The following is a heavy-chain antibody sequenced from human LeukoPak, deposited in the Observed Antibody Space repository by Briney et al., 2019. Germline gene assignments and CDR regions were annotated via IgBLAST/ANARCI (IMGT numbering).Heavy chain of an antibody. D-gene: IGHD3-3*01. J-gene: IGHJ4*02. Sequence: PSETLSLTCTVSGGSISSSSYYWGWIRQPPGKGLEWIGSICYSGSTYYNPALKSRVTISVDTSKKQFCLKLSSVTAADTAVYYCARVWRGYYPVACEYWGQGTQVTVSS. CDR2: ICYSGST. CDR3: ARVWRGYYPVACEY. CDR1: GGSISSSSYY. V-gene: IGHV4-39*07.